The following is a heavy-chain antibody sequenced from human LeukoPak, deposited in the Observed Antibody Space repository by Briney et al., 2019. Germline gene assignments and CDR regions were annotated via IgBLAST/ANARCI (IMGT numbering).Heavy chain of an antibody. CDR2: IYHSGST. D-gene: IGHD1-14*01. CDR1: GGSISSGGYS. J-gene: IGHJ3*02. V-gene: IGHV4-30-2*01. CDR3: ARARNYRSGAFDI. Sequence: SQTPSLTCAVSGGSISSGGYSWSWIRQPPGKGLEWIGYIYHSGSTYYNPSLKSRVTISVDRSKNQFSLKLSSVTAADTAVYYCARARNYRSGAFDIWGQGTMVTVSS.